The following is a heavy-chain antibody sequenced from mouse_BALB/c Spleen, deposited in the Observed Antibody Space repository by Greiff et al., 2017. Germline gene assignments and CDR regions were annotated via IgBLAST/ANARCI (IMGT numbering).Heavy chain of an antibody. Sequence: EVKLVESGGGLVQPGGSLKLSCAASGFTFSSYGMSWVRQTPDKRLELVATINSNGGSTYYPDSVKGRFTISRDNAKNTLYLQMSSLKSEDTAMYYCARRGTMGKTYYFDYWGQGTTLTVSS. J-gene: IGHJ2*01. V-gene: IGHV5-6-3*01. CDR2: INSNGGST. D-gene: IGHD2-3*01. CDR1: GFTFSSYG. CDR3: ARRGTMGKTYYFDY.